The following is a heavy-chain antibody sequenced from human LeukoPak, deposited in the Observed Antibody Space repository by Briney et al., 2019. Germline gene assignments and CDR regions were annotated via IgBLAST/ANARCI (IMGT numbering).Heavy chain of an antibody. CDR3: ARERLQPYDYIWGSYRYTGHDAFDI. CDR2: INHSGST. Sequence: SETPSLTCAVYGGSFSGYYWSWIRQPPGKGLEWIGEINHSGSTNYNPSLKSRVTISVDTSKNQFSLKLSSVTAADTAVYYCARERLQPYDYIWGSYRYTGHDAFDIWGQGTMVTVSS. J-gene: IGHJ3*02. CDR1: GGSFSGYY. V-gene: IGHV4-34*01. D-gene: IGHD3-16*02.